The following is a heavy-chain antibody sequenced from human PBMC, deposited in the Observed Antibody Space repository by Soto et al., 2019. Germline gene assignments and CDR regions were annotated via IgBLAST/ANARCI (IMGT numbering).Heavy chain of an antibody. CDR2: FDPEDAEI. J-gene: IGHJ4*02. V-gene: IGHV1-24*01. Sequence: QVQLVQSGAEVKKPGASVKVSCKVSGYSLTELSMHWVRQAPGKGLEWMGGFDPEDAEIIYAQKFQGRVTMTEDTSTDTAYMELSSLRSDDTAVYYYATDLATVIRRGDYWGQGTLVTVSS. CDR1: GYSLTELS. D-gene: IGHD4-17*01. CDR3: ATDLATVIRRGDY.